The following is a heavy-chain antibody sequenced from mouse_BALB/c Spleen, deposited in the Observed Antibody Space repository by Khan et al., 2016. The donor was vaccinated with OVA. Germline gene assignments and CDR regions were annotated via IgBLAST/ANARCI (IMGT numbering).Heavy chain of an antibody. CDR2: ISYSGST. D-gene: IGHD1-2*01. J-gene: IGHJ2*01. CDR3: ARTARIKY. Sequence: EVKLQESGPGLAKPSQSLSLTCTVTGYSITSGYGWNWIRQFPGNKLECMGYISYSGSTNYNPSLKNRISITRDKSKNQFFLQLNSVTTEDTATYYCARTARIKYWGQGTTLTVSS. V-gene: IGHV3-2*02. CDR1: GYSITSGYG.